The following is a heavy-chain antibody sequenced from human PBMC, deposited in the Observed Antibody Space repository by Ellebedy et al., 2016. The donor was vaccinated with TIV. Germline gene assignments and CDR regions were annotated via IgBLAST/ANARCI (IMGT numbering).Heavy chain of an antibody. J-gene: IGHJ6*02. CDR1: GFTLRTYG. CDR3: AEEGGPSRGASGMAV. Sequence: GESLKISCAASGFTLRTYGTHWVRQAPGKGPEWVAFISDAGTEKYYADSVKGRFTISRDISKNTFYLQMNSLRADDTAVYFCAEEGGPSRGASGMAVWGQGTTVSVSS. V-gene: IGHV3-30*18. CDR2: ISDAGTEK. D-gene: IGHD1-26*01.